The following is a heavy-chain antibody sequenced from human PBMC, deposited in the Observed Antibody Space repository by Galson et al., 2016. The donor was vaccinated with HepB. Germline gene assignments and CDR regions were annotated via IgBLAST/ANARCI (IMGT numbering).Heavy chain of an antibody. V-gene: IGHV3-23*01. CDR3: ANGGNTAARFCRRDTPFDY. Sequence: SLRLSCAASGFTFSNYAMNWVRQAPGKGLEWVSSISGSGGRIYYADSVKGRFTIPRDNSKHTLYLQMNSLRAEDTAVYYCANGGNTAARFCRRDTPFDYSGQGTLVTVSS. J-gene: IGHJ4*02. CDR1: GFTFSNYA. CDR2: ISGSGGRI. D-gene: IGHD6-6*01.